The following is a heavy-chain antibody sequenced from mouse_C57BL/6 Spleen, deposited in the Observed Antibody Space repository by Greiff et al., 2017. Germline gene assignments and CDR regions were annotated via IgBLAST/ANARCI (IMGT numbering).Heavy chain of an antibody. Sequence: EVMLVESGEGLVKPGGSLKLSCAASGFTFSSYAMSWVRQTPEKRLEWVAYISSGGDYIYYADTVKGRFTISRDNARNPLYLQMSILKSEDTAMYYCTRKTYCNYLFPYYYSMDYWGQGTSVTVAS. CDR2: ISSGGDYI. D-gene: IGHD2-1*01. J-gene: IGHJ4*01. CDR1: GFTFSSYA. CDR3: TRKTYCNYLFPYYYSMDY. V-gene: IGHV5-9-1*02.